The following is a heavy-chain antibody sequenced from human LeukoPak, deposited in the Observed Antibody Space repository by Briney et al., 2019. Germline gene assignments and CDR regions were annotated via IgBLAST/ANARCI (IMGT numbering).Heavy chain of an antibody. J-gene: IGHJ5*02. CDR1: GGSFSGYY. V-gene: IGHV4-34*01. Sequence: PSETLSLTCAVYGGSFSGYYWSWIRQPPGKGLEWIGEINHSGSTNYNPSLKSRVTISVDTSKNQFSLKLTSVTAADTAVYYCARRAAGRVIAAAGSDLNWFDPWGQGTLVTVSS. D-gene: IGHD6-13*01. CDR3: ARRAAGRVIAAAGSDLNWFDP. CDR2: INHSGST.